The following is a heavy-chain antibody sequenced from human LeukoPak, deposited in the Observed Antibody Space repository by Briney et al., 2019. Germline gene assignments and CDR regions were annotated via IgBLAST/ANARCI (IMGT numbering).Heavy chain of an antibody. D-gene: IGHD5-24*01. V-gene: IGHV3-23*01. Sequence: GGSLRLSCSASFSNSALSWVRQAPGTRLERVSTITNSGSSTSYADSVKGRFTISRDNSKNTLYLQMNSLRAEDTAVYYCVKSAGKDGYRDVFDIWGQGTVVTVSS. J-gene: IGHJ3*02. CDR3: VKSAGKDGYRDVFDI. CDR2: ITNSGSST. CDR1: FSNSA.